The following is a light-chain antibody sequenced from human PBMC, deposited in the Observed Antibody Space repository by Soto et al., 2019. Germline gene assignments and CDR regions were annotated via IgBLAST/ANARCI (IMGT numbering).Light chain of an antibody. Sequence: EIVMTQSPATLSVSPGERATPSCRASQSVSNNLAWYQQKPGQAPRLLIYFASTRATGIPARFSGSGSGTQFTLTITSLQSEDVAVYYCQHYDEWPLTFGGGTKVETK. CDR2: FAS. CDR1: QSVSNN. CDR3: QHYDEWPLT. V-gene: IGKV3-15*01. J-gene: IGKJ4*01.